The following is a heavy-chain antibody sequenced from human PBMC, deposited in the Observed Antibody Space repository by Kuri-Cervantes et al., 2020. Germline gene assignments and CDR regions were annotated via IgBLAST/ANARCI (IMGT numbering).Heavy chain of an antibody. V-gene: IGHV3-11*04. J-gene: IGHJ4*02. Sequence: SLKISCAASGFTFSDYYMSWIRQAPGKGLEWVSYISSSGSTIYYADSVKGRFTISRDNSKNTLYLQMNSLRAEDTAVYYCASESRYCGGDCSPSAFDYWGQGTLVTVSS. CDR1: GFTFSDYY. CDR3: ASESRYCGGDCSPSAFDY. CDR2: ISSSGSTI. D-gene: IGHD2-21*02.